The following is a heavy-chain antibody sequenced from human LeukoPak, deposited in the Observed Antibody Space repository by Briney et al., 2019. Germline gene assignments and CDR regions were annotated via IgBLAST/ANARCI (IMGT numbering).Heavy chain of an antibody. CDR3: AREAGRAAAIDY. Sequence: PSETLSLTCAVSGXSISSSNGWSWVRQPPGKGLEWIGEIYHSGSTNYNPSLKSRVTISVDKSKNQFSLKLSSVTAADTAVYYCAREAGRAAAIDYWGQGTLVTVSS. J-gene: IGHJ4*02. CDR2: IYHSGST. V-gene: IGHV4-4*02. CDR1: GXSISSSNG. D-gene: IGHD2-2*01.